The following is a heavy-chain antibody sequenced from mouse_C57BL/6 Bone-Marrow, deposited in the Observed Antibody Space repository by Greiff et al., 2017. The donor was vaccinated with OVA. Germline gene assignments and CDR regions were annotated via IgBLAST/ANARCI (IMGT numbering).Heavy chain of an antibody. J-gene: IGHJ1*03. V-gene: IGHV1-50*01. CDR3: AREGGCYYYGYFDV. CDR1: GYTFTSYW. D-gene: IGHD1-1*01. Sequence: QVQLQQPGAELVKPGASVKLSCKASGYTFTSYWMQWVKQRPGQGLEWIGEIDPSDSYTNYNQKFKGKATLTVDTSSSTAYMQLSSLTSEDSAVYYCAREGGCYYYGYFDVWGTGTTVTVSS. CDR2: IDPSDSYT.